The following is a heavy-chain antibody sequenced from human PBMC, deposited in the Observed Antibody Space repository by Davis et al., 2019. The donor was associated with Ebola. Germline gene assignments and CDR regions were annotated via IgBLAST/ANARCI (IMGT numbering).Heavy chain of an antibody. CDR1: GFTFSTYT. Sequence: GESLKISCAASGFTFSTYTMNWVRQAPGKGLEWVSYISNTGYTIYYSDSVKGRFTISRDNDKKSMYLHMNNLRAEDTAVYYCARVRLGTRSTISYDSWGQGTPVTVSS. CDR2: ISNTGYTI. D-gene: IGHD2-2*01. V-gene: IGHV3-48*04. CDR3: ARVRLGTRSTISYDS. J-gene: IGHJ4*02.